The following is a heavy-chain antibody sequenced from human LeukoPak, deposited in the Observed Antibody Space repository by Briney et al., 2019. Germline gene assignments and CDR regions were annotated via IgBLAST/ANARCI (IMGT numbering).Heavy chain of an antibody. Sequence: ASVKVSCKASGYTFTSYAMNWVRQAPGQGLEWMGWINTNTGNPTYAQGFTGRFVFSLDTSVSTAYLQISSLKAKDTAVYYCARVGLWFGELRGPFDYWGQGTLVTVSS. CDR2: INTNTGNP. J-gene: IGHJ4*02. CDR3: ARVGLWFGELRGPFDY. D-gene: IGHD3-10*01. V-gene: IGHV7-4-1*02. CDR1: GYTFTSYA.